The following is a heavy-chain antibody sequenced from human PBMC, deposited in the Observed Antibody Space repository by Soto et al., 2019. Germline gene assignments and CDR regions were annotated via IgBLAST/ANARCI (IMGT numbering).Heavy chain of an antibody. V-gene: IGHV3-30-3*01. CDR2: ISHDGSNK. Sequence: PGGSLRLSCAASGFTFSSYAMHWVRQAPGKGLEWVAVISHDGSNKYYADSVKGRFTISRDNSKNTLYLQMNSLRAEDTAVYYCARDLPYYYDSSGYFDAFDIWGQGTMVTVSS. D-gene: IGHD3-22*01. CDR1: GFTFSSYA. CDR3: ARDLPYYYDSSGYFDAFDI. J-gene: IGHJ3*02.